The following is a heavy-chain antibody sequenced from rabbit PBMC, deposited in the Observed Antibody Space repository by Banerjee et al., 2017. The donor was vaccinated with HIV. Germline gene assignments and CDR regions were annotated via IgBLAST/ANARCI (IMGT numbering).Heavy chain of an antibody. CDR2: IVTGDGTT. D-gene: IGHD4-2*01. V-gene: IGHV1S45*01. Sequence: QEQLEESGGDLVKPEGSLTLTCKASGFTLSSYWICWVRQAPGKGLEWIACIVTGDGTTYYASWAKGRFTISRTSSTTVTLQMTSLTAADTATYFCARPLSDSIHTFDLWGPGTLVTDS. CDR3: ARPLSDSIHTFDL. CDR1: GFTLSSYW. J-gene: IGHJ4*01.